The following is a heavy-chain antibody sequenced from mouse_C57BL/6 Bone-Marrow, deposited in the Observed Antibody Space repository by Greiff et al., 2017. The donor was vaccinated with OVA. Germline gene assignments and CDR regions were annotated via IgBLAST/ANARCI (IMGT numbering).Heavy chain of an antibody. J-gene: IGHJ4*01. CDR1: GYTFTGYW. CDR3: ARGITTVVAPYYAMDY. Sequence: QVQLKESGAELMKPGASVKLSCKATGYTFTGYWIEWVKQRPGHGLEWIGEILPGSGSTNYNEQFKGKATFTADTSSNTAYMQLSSLTTEDSAIYYCARGITTVVAPYYAMDYWGQGTSVTVSS. CDR2: ILPGSGST. D-gene: IGHD1-1*01. V-gene: IGHV1-9*01.